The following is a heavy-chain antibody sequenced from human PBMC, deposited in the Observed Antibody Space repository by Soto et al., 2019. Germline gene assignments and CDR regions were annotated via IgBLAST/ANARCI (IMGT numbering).Heavy chain of an antibody. D-gene: IGHD2-15*01. CDR2: IIPIFGTA. V-gene: IGHV1-69*13. J-gene: IGHJ6*02. Sequence: VKVSCKASGGTFSSYAISWVRQAPGQGLEWMGGIIPIFGTANYAQKFQGRVTITADESTSTAYMELSSLRSEDTAVYYCARVRDSAVAAIPFYGMDVWGQGTTVTVSS. CDR3: ARVRDSAVAAIPFYGMDV. CDR1: GGTFSSYA.